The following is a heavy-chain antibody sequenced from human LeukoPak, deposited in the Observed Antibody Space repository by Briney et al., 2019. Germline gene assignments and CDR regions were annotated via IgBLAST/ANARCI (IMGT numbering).Heavy chain of an antibody. V-gene: IGHV3-23*01. CDR3: AITFGGVLDV. D-gene: IGHD3-16*01. CDR1: GFSFSSYA. J-gene: IGHJ6*02. Sequence: GGSLRLSCAASGFSFSSYAMSWVRQAPGKGLEWASAISGSGGSTYYADSVKGRFTISRDNSKNTLYLQMNSLRAKDTAVYYCAITFGGVLDVWGQGTTVTVSS. CDR2: ISGSGGST.